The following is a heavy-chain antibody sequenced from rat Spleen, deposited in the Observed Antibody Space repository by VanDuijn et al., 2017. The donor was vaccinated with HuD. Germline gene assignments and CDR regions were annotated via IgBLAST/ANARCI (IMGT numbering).Heavy chain of an antibody. Sequence: QVQLKETGPDLVQLTQTLSITCTVSGFSLTTYNVHWVRQPPGKGLEWMGAMWNGGGKDYNSAFKSRQRISRDTSKSQVLLKMNSLQTEDIATYYCAREGYYGYTLDYWGQGVMVTVSS. CDR3: AREGYYGYTLDY. V-gene: IGHV2-64*01. CDR1: GFSLTTYN. D-gene: IGHD1-9*01. J-gene: IGHJ2*01. CDR2: MWNGGGK.